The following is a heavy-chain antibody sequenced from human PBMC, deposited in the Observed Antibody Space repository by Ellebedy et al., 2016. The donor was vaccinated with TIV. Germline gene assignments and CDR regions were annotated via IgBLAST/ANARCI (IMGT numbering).Heavy chain of an antibody. CDR2: IKQDGSEK. Sequence: GGSLRLSCAASGFSFRSYWMSWVRQAPGKGLEWVANIKQDGSEKYSVDSVRGRFTISRDNAKNSLFLQMSSLRAEDTAVYYCATDGSYGDYLSPTHAFENWGQGTMVIVSS. J-gene: IGHJ3*02. D-gene: IGHD4-17*01. CDR3: ATDGSYGDYLSPTHAFEN. V-gene: IGHV3-7*01. CDR1: GFSFRSYW.